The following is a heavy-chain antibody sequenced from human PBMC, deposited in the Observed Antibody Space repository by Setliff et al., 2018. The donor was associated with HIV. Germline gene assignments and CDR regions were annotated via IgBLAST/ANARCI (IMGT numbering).Heavy chain of an antibody. CDR2: ITPSGAT. J-gene: IGHJ5*02. CDR3: SNWNTTIDEDA. V-gene: IGHV4-34*01. CDR1: GGSVSGHY. D-gene: IGHD5-18*01. Sequence: PSETLSLTCAVYGGSVSGHYWGWFRQPPGKGLEWIGEITPSGATNYLPSLKSRVTMSLDTSKIQFSLKMTSVTAADTALYYCSNWNTTIDEDAWGQGTLVTVSS.